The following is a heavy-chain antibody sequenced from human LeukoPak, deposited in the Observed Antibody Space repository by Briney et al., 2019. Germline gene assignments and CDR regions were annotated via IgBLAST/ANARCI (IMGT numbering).Heavy chain of an antibody. V-gene: IGHV3-33*01. CDR1: GFTFSSYG. CDR2: IWYDGSNK. CDR3: AREGIVGATTSYYYYGMDV. J-gene: IGHJ6*02. Sequence: PGGSLRLSCAASGFTFSSYGMHWVRQAPGKGLEWVAVIWYDGSNKYYADSVKGRFTISRDNSKNTLYLQMNSLRAEDTAVYYCAREGIVGATTSYYYYGMDVWGQGITVTVSS. D-gene: IGHD1-26*01.